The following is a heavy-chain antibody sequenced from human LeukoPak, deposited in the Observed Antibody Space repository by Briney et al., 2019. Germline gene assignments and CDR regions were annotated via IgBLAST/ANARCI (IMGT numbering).Heavy chain of an antibody. CDR3: AKHYEWLVLSYYMDV. V-gene: IGHV3-30*02. CDR1: GFTFSSYG. CDR2: IRYDGSNK. D-gene: IGHD6-19*01. Sequence: PGGSLRLSXAASGFTFSSYGMHWVSQAPGKGLEWVAFIRYDGSNKYYADSVKGRSTISRDNSKNTLYLQMNSLRAEDTAVYYCAKHYEWLVLSYYMDVWGKGTTVTVSS. J-gene: IGHJ6*03.